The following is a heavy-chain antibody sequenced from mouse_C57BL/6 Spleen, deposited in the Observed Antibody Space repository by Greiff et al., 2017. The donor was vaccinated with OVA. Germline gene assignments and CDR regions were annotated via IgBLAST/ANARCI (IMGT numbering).Heavy chain of an antibody. V-gene: IGHV2-5*01. CDR2: IWRGGST. Sequence: VQLQQSGPGLVQPSQSLSITCTVSGFSLTSYGVHWVRQSPGKGLEWLGVIWRGGSTDYNAAFMSRLSITKDNSKSQVFFKMNSLQADDTAIYYCAKEGYYYGSSSNWYFDVWGTGTTVTVSS. CDR1: GFSLTSYG. J-gene: IGHJ1*03. D-gene: IGHD1-1*01. CDR3: AKEGYYYGSSSNWYFDV.